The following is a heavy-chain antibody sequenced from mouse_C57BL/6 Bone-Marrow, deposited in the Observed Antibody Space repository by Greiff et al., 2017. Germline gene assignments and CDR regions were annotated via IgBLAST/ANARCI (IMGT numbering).Heavy chain of an antibody. D-gene: IGHD1-1*01. CDR1: GFTFSSYA. J-gene: IGHJ4*01. V-gene: IGHV5-9-1*02. CDR3: VTTVVYYAMDY. CDR2: ISSGGDYI. Sequence: EVKLVESGEGLVKPGGSLKLSCAASGFTFSSYAMSWVRQTPEKRLEWVAYISSGGDYIYYADTVKGRFTISRDNARNTLYLQMSSLKSEDTAMYDSVTTVVYYAMDYWGQGTSVTVSS.